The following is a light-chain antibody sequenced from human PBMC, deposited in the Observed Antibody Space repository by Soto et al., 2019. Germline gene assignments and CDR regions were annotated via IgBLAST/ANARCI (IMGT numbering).Light chain of an antibody. CDR3: QQYSASPRT. V-gene: IGKV3-20*01. Sequence: IVLTQSPATLSLPPGERATLSCRASRTVDGNYLAWYHQKPGQPPRLLIHSASTRAPGIPDRFSASGAGTDFTLTISRLEPEDSAVYYCQQYSASPRTFGPGTKVDI. J-gene: IGKJ3*01. CDR2: SAS. CDR1: RTVDGNY.